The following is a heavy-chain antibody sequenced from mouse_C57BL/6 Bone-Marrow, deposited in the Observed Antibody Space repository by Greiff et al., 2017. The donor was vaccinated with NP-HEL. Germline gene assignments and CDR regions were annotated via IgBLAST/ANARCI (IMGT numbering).Heavy chain of an antibody. Sequence: EVQLQQSGPELVKPGASVKISCKASGYTFTDYYMNWVKQSHGKSLEWIGDINPDNGGTSYNQKFKGKATLTVDKSSSTAYMELRSLTSEDSAVYYCARNNYGSSYWDFDVWGTGTTVTVSS. V-gene: IGHV1-26*01. CDR1: GYTFTDYY. CDR2: INPDNGGT. D-gene: IGHD1-1*01. J-gene: IGHJ1*03. CDR3: ARNNYGSSYWDFDV.